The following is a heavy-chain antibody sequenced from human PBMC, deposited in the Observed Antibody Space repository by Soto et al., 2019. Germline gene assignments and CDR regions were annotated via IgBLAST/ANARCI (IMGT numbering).Heavy chain of an antibody. J-gene: IGHJ6*03. CDR1: GGSISSSSYY. V-gene: IGHV4-39*01. CDR3: ARSYYGSGYYYMDV. Sequence: SETLSLTCTVSGGSISSSSYYWGWFRQPPGKGLEWIGSIYYSGSTYYNPSLKSRVTISVDTSKNQFSLKLSSVTAADTAVYYCARSYYGSGYYYMDVWGKGTTVT. CDR2: IYYSGST. D-gene: IGHD3-10*01.